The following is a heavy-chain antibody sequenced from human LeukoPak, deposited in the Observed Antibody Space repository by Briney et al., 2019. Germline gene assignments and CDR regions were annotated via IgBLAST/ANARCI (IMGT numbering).Heavy chain of an antibody. CDR1: GFTFDDYA. V-gene: IGHV3-9*01. J-gene: IGHJ4*02. CDR2: ISWNSGSI. D-gene: IGHD3-10*01. CDR3: AREGLCYYGSGSEDY. Sequence: QPGRSLRLSCAASGFTFDDYAMHWVRQAPGKGLEWVSGISWNSGSIGYADSVKGRFTISRDNAKNSLYLQMNSLRAEDTAVYYCAREGLCYYGSGSEDYWGQGTLVTVSS.